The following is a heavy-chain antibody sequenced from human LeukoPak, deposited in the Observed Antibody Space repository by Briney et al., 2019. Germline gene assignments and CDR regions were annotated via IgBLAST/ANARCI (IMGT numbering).Heavy chain of an antibody. V-gene: IGHV3-30*18. Sequence: GGSLRLSCAASGFTFSSYWMHWVRQAPGKGLEWVAVISYDGSNRYYADSVKGRFTISRDNSKNTLYLQMNSLRAEDTAVYYCAKNTATAMFDYWGQGTLVTVSS. J-gene: IGHJ4*02. CDR1: GFTFSSYW. D-gene: IGHD5-18*01. CDR3: AKNTATAMFDY. CDR2: ISYDGSNR.